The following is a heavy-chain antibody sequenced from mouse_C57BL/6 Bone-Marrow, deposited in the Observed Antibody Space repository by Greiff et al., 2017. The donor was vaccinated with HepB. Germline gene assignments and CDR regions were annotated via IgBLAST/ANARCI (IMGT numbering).Heavy chain of an antibody. Sequence: VKLQESGAELARPGASVKLSCKASGYTFTSYGISWVKQRTGQGLEWIGEIYPRSGNTYYNEKFKGKATLTADKSSSTAYMELRSLTSEDSAVYFCAYYYGSSLWYFDVWGTGTTVTVSS. D-gene: IGHD1-1*01. CDR2: IYPRSGNT. J-gene: IGHJ1*03. CDR1: GYTFTSYG. V-gene: IGHV1-81*01. CDR3: AYYYGSSLWYFDV.